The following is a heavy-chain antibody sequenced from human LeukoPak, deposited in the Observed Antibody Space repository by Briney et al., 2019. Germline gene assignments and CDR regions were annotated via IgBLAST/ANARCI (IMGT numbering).Heavy chain of an antibody. Sequence: AGGSLRLSCAASGFTFSSYGMHWVRQAPGKGLEWVAVISYDGSNTYYEDSVKGRFTISRDNSKNMLYLQMNSLRAEDAAVYFCARARNNYDSSGYSALDYWGQGTLVTVSS. CDR1: GFTFSSYG. D-gene: IGHD3-22*01. V-gene: IGHV3-30*03. CDR3: ARARNNYDSSGYSALDY. J-gene: IGHJ4*02. CDR2: ISYDGSNT.